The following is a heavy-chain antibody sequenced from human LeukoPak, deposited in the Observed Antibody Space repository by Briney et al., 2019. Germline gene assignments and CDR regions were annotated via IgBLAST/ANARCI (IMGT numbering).Heavy chain of an antibody. D-gene: IGHD3-9*01. V-gene: IGHV4-4*02. CDR2: IHDTGST. CDR1: GGSISRSNW. CDR3: ATYYDILSGYTFDY. Sequence: PSETLSLTCTVSGGSISRSNWWSWVRQPPGKGLKWIGEIHDTGSTNYNPPLKSRVTMSLDKSKNQFSLNLNSVTAADTAVYYCATYYDILSGYTFDYWGQGTLVAVSS. J-gene: IGHJ4*02.